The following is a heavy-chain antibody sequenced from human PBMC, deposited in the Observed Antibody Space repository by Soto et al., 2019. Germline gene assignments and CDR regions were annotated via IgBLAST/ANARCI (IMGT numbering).Heavy chain of an antibody. Sequence: ASVKVSCKASGYSLTSLDINEVRQPAGQGLEWMGWMQPSTGRTGYAQKFQGRVTMTRDTSINTAYMELTTLTADDTAFYDCARGVSAGVDYWGQGTLVTVSS. CDR1: GYSLTSLD. CDR2: MQPSTGRT. J-gene: IGHJ4*02. V-gene: IGHV1-8*02. D-gene: IGHD1-26*01. CDR3: ARGVSAGVDY.